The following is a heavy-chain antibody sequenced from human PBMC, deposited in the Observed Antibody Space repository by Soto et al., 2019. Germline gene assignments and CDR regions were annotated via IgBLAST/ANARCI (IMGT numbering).Heavy chain of an antibody. V-gene: IGHV1-2*02. D-gene: IGHD5-18*01. Sequence: SVNFSRKDSGHTLTGYYMRWLRHAPREGLEWMLSIKPNSGGTNYPQKVQGRLTMTRDTSISRAYMELSRLRSDDTGVYYCARVGGVGYSFAYYYYCYGMDVGGKGTTVTVS. CDR2: IKPNSGGT. J-gene: IGHJ6*01. CDR1: GHTLTGYY. CDR3: ARVGGVGYSFAYYYYCYGMDV.